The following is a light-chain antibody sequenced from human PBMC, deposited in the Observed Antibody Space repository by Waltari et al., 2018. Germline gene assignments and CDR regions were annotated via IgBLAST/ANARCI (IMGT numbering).Light chain of an antibody. CDR3: QLYSSSLYT. CDR1: ESCINTY. Sequence: IVLTQFPGTLSLSPGERATLSCRASESCINTYLAWYQQKPGQAPRLLIYAASTRAPGTPDRFSGSESGTDFTLTISRLEPEDVAVYFCQLYSSSLYTFGQGTKLEIK. CDR2: AAS. V-gene: IGKV3-20*01. J-gene: IGKJ2*01.